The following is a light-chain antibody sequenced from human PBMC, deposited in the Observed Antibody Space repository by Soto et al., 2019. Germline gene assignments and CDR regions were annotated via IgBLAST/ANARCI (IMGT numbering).Light chain of an antibody. CDR1: QSVSSY. J-gene: IGKJ2*01. V-gene: IGKV3-11*01. CDR3: QQRTNWPPRYT. Sequence: EIVLTQSPATLSLSPGERATLSCRASQSVSSYLAWYQQKPGQAPRLLIYDASNRATGIPARFSGSGSGTDSTLTISSLEPEAFAVYYCQQRTNWPPRYTFGQGTKLEI. CDR2: DAS.